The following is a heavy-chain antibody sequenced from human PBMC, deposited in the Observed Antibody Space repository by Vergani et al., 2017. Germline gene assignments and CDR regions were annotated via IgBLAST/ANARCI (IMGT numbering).Heavy chain of an antibody. CDR2: ISSSSSYI. CDR1: GFTFSSYS. CDR3: ASLDIVVVPAAIKKNWFDP. Sequence: EVQLVESGRGLVKPGGPLRLSCAASGFTFSSYSMNWVRQAPGKGLEWVSSISSSSSYIYYADSVKGRFTISRDNAKNSRYLQMNSLRAEDTAVYYCASLDIVVVPAAIKKNWFDPWGQGTLVTVSS. V-gene: IGHV3-21*01. J-gene: IGHJ5*02. D-gene: IGHD2-2*01.